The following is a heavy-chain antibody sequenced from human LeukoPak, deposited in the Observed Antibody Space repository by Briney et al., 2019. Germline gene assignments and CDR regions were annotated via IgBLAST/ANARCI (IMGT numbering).Heavy chain of an antibody. D-gene: IGHD1-26*01. CDR3: AKARVVGANTVNYDC. CDR2: ISGSGTT. Sequence: PGGSLRLSCVASGFTFSKYAMTWVRQAPGKGLEWVSSISGSGTTYYAESVKGRFTVSRDNSKNTLYLQVSSLRGEDTAVYYCAKARVVGANTVNYDCWGQGTLVTVSS. V-gene: IGHV3-23*01. CDR1: GFTFSKYA. J-gene: IGHJ4*02.